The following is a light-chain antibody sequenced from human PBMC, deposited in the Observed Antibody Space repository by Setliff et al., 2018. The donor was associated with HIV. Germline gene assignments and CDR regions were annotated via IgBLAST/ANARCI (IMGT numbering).Light chain of an antibody. CDR2: QAS. J-gene: IGLJ1*01. V-gene: IGLV2-23*01. CDR1: SGDVGRYNL. Sequence: QSVLTQPASVSGSPGQSITISCTGTSGDVGRYNLVSWYQQQPGKPPKLMIYQASKRPSGVSNRFSGSKSGYTASLTISGLQAEDEADYYCCSNTGSNTYVFGTGTKVTVL. CDR3: CSNTGSNTYV.